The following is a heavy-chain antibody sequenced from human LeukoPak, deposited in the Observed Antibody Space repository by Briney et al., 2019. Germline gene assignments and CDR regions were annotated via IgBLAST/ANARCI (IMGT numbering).Heavy chain of an antibody. J-gene: IGHJ5*02. D-gene: IGHD6-13*01. Sequence: SETLSLTCTVSGGSISSYYWSWVRQPPGKGLEWIGYIYYSGSTNYNPSLKSRVTISVDTSKNQFSLKLSSVTAADTAVYYCARDSTDSSSWYFGWFDPWGQGTLVTVSS. CDR3: ARDSTDSSSWYFGWFDP. CDR2: IYYSGST. V-gene: IGHV4-59*01. CDR1: GGSISSYY.